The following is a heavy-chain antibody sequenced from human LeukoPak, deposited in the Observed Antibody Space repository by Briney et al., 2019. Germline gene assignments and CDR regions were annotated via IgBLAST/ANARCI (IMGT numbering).Heavy chain of an antibody. Sequence: GGSLRLSCAASGFTFSSYSMNWVRQAPGKGLEWVSSISSSSSYIYYADSVKGRFTIARDNTKNSLSLQMNSLRAEDTAVYYCAGRETYYYGSGSYLVYMDVWGKGTTVTVSS. CDR1: GFTFSSYS. J-gene: IGHJ6*03. CDR2: ISSSSSYI. CDR3: AGRETYYYGSGSYLVYMDV. V-gene: IGHV3-21*01. D-gene: IGHD3-10*01.